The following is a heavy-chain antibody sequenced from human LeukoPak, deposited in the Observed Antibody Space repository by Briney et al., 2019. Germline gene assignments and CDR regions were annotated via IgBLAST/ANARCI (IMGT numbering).Heavy chain of an antibody. Sequence: KPSETLSLTCTASGGSTSSYYWSWIRLPPGKGLEWIGYIYYSGSTNYNPSLKSRVTISVDTSKNQFSLKLSSVTAADTAVYYCARVKSSGWGIGFAYWGQGTLVTVSS. CDR3: ARVKSSGWGIGFAY. V-gene: IGHV4-59*01. D-gene: IGHD6-19*01. J-gene: IGHJ4*02. CDR1: GGSTSSYY. CDR2: IYYSGST.